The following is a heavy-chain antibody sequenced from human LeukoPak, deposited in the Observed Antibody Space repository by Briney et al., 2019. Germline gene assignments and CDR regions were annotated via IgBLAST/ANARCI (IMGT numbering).Heavy chain of an antibody. D-gene: IGHD6-13*01. J-gene: IGHJ4*02. V-gene: IGHV1-2*02. Sequence: ASVKVSCKASGYIFTGYFMHWVRQAPGQGLEWMGWINPISGGTNYAQKFQDRVTMTRDTSISTAYMELSSLRSDDTAVYYCARDPAADVVGLDYWGQGTLVTVSS. CDR3: ARDPAADVVGLDY. CDR2: INPISGGT. CDR1: GYIFTGYF.